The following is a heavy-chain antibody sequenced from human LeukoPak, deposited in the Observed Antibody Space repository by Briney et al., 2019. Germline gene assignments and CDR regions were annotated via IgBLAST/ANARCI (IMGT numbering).Heavy chain of an antibody. CDR2: IYYSGNT. CDR3: ARYSGSQGDAFDI. D-gene: IGHD1-26*01. J-gene: IGHJ3*02. V-gene: IGHV4-59*01. CDR1: GGSISSYY. Sequence: PSETLSLTCTVSGGSISSYYWSWIRQPPGKGLEWIGYIYYSGNTNYNPSLKSRVTISVDTSKNQFSLKLSSVTAADTAVYYCARYSGSQGDAFDIWGQGTMVTVSS.